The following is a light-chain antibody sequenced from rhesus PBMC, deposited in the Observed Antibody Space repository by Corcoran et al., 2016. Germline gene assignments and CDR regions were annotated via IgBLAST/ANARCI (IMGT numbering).Light chain of an antibody. CDR2: KAS. Sequence: DIQMTQSPSSLSASVGDTVTITCRASQSIRSWLDWYQQKPGKAPKLLIYKASSLQSGVPSRFSGSGSGTDFTLTISSLQPEDFATYYCRQYSSSPYSFGQGTKVEIK. V-gene: IGKV1-22*01. J-gene: IGKJ2*01. CDR3: RQYSSSPYS. CDR1: QSIRSW.